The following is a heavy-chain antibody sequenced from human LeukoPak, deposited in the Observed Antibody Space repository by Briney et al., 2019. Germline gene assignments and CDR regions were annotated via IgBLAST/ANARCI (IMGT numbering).Heavy chain of an antibody. J-gene: IGHJ6*02. CDR3: ARGAPATVTKGYYYYGMDV. CDR2: ISSSGSTI. D-gene: IGHD4-17*01. CDR1: GFTFSDYY. V-gene: IGHV3-11*01. Sequence: PGGSLRLSCAASGFTFSDYYMSWIRQAPGKGLEWVSYISSSGSTIYYADSVKGRFTISRDNAKNSLYLQMNSLRAEDTAVYYCARGAPATVTKGYYYYGMDVWGQGTTVTVSS.